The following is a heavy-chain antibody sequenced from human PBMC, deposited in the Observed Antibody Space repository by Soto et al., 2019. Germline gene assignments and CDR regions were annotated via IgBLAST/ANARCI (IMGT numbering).Heavy chain of an antibody. V-gene: IGHV4-39*01. J-gene: IGHJ4*02. CDR3: ARTTGRHLDF. D-gene: IGHD4-4*01. CDR1: YGSISVSNVF. Sequence: QLQLQESGPGLVKPWETLSLTCTVSYGSISVSNVFWGWVRQPPGKGLEWIGNIDYSGTAYFNPSLGTRVTFPVDTSKNQFSLTLYSVTAADTAVYYCARTTGRHLDFWCQGSLVTVSS. CDR2: IDYSGTA.